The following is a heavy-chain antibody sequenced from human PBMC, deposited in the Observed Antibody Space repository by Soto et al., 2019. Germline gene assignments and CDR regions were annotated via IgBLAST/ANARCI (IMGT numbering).Heavy chain of an antibody. V-gene: IGHV4-31*03. CDR3: ARDRRDFWSGYSYYYYGMDV. Sequence: QVQLQESGPGLVKPSQTLSLTCTVSGGSISSGGYYWSWICQHPGKGLEWIGYIYYSGSTYYNPSLKSRVTISVDTSKNQFSLKLSSVTAADTAVYYCARDRRDFWSGYSYYYYGMDVWGQGTTVTVSS. D-gene: IGHD3-3*01. CDR2: IYYSGST. J-gene: IGHJ6*02. CDR1: GGSISSGGYY.